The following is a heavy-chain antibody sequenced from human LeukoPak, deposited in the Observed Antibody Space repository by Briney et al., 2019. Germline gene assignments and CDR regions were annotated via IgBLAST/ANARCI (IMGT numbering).Heavy chain of an antibody. Sequence: GGSLRLSCVASGFTVSSNYMSWVRQAPGKGLEWVSVIYSAGSTYYADSVKGRFTISRDNSKNTLYLQMNSLRAEDTAVYYCARELIRGIYPYWGQGTLVTVSS. CDR3: ARELIRGIYPY. CDR1: GFTVSSNY. D-gene: IGHD2/OR15-2a*01. CDR2: IYSAGST. J-gene: IGHJ4*02. V-gene: IGHV3-53*05.